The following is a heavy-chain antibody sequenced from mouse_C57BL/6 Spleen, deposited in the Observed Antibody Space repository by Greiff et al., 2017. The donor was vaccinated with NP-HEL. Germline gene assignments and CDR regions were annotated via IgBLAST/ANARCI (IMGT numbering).Heavy chain of an antibody. CDR1: GYTFTDYE. Sequence: QVQLQQSGAELVRPGASVTLSCKASGYTFTDYEMHWVKQTPVHGLEWIGAIDPETGGTAYNQKFKGKAILTADKSSSTAYMELRSLTSEDSAVYDCTGLDSSGYRWFAYWGQGTLVTVSA. V-gene: IGHV1-15*01. CDR3: TGLDSSGYRWFAY. CDR2: IDPETGGT. J-gene: IGHJ3*01. D-gene: IGHD3-2*02.